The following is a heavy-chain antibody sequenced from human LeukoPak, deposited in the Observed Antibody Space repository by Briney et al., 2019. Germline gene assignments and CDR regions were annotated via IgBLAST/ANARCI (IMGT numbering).Heavy chain of an antibody. CDR3: ARVGGFRGPVDY. J-gene: IGHJ4*02. Sequence: SETLSLTCTVSGGSIGSYYWSWIRQPPGKGLEWIGYIYYSGSTNYNPSLKSRDTISVDTSKNQFSLKLSSVTAADTAVYYCARVGGFRGPVDYWGQGTLVTVSS. D-gene: IGHD3-16*01. CDR1: GGSIGSYY. CDR2: IYYSGST. V-gene: IGHV4-59*01.